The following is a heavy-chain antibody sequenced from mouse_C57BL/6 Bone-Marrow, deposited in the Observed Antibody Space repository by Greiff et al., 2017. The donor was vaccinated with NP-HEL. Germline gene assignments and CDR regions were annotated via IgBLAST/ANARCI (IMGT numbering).Heavy chain of an antibody. J-gene: IGHJ2*01. D-gene: IGHD3-2*02. CDR1: GYTFTSYG. Sequence: QVQLQQSGAELARPGASVKLSCKASGYTFTSYGISWVKQRTGQGLEWIGEIYPRSGNTYYNEKFKGKATLTADKSSSTAYMELRSLTSEDSAVYFCARRGLRLRTRGNYFDYWGQGTTLTVSS. V-gene: IGHV1-81*01. CDR3: ARRGLRLRTRGNYFDY. CDR2: IYPRSGNT.